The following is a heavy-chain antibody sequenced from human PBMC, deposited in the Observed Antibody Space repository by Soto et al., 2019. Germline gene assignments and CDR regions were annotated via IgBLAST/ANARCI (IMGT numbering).Heavy chain of an antibody. J-gene: IGHJ6*02. D-gene: IGHD3-16*01. CDR3: ARGSFGIYYYGMDV. Sequence: SETLSLICTVSGGSISSYYWSWIRQPPGKGLEWIGYIYYSGSTNYNPSLKSRVTISVDTSKNQFSLKLSSVTAADTAVYYCARGSFGIYYYGMDVWGQGTTVTVSS. CDR1: GGSISSYY. V-gene: IGHV4-59*01. CDR2: IYYSGST.